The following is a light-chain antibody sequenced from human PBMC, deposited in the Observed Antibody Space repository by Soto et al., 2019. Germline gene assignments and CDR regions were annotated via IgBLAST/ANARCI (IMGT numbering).Light chain of an antibody. Sequence: DIQMTQSPSSLSASVGDRVTITCRASQDISNSLAWYQQKPGKVPKLVIYAASTLQSGVPSRFSGSGSGTDFTLTISSLQPEDVATYYCQRYKSAHPWFTFGPGNKVEIK. CDR1: QDISNS. CDR3: QRYKSAHPWFT. V-gene: IGKV1-27*01. J-gene: IGKJ3*01. CDR2: AAS.